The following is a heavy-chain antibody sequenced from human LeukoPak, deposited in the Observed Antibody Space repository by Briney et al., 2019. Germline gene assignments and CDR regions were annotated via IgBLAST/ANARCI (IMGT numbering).Heavy chain of an antibody. D-gene: IGHD5-18*01. CDR1: RFTFSNYA. J-gene: IGHJ4*02. Sequence: GSLRLSCAASRFTFSNYAMSWIRQPPGKGLEWIGEINHSGSTNYNPSLKSRVTISVDTSKNQFSLKLSSVTAADTAVYYCARERGYSYWSYFDYWGQGTLVTVSS. CDR3: ARERGYSYWSYFDY. CDR2: INHSGST. V-gene: IGHV4-34*01.